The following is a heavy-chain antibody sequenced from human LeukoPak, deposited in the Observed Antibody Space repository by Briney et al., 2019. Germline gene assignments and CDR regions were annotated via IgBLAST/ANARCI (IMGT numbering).Heavy chain of an antibody. J-gene: IGHJ6*03. V-gene: IGHV1-2*02. CDR3: ARIITMVRGVYYMDV. CDR1: GYTFTGYY. D-gene: IGHD3-10*01. Sequence: ASVKVSCKASGYTFTGYYMHWVRQAPGQGLEWMGWINPNSGGTNYAQKFQGRVTMTRDTSISTAYMELSRLRSDDTAVYYCARIITMVRGVYYMDVWGKGTTVTVSS. CDR2: INPNSGGT.